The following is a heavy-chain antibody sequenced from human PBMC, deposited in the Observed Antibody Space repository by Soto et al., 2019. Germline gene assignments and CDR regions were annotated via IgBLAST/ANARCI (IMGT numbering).Heavy chain of an antibody. J-gene: IGHJ5*02. V-gene: IGHV4-34*01. Sequence: SETLSLTCAVYGGSFSGYSWTWIRQPPGKGLEWIGEINHSGSTNYNPSLKSRVTISVDTSKNRFSLNLSSVTAADTAVYYCARAPAPDCSGGSCYLGYSWFDPWGQGTLVTVSS. CDR2: INHSGST. D-gene: IGHD2-15*01. CDR3: ARAPAPDCSGGSCYLGYSWFDP. CDR1: GGSFSGYS.